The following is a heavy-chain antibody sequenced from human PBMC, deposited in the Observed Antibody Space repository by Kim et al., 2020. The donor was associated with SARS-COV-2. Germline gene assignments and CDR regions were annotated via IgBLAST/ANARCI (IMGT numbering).Heavy chain of an antibody. CDR1: GYTFTSYA. V-gene: IGHV7-4-1*02. J-gene: IGHJ3*02. Sequence: ASVKVSCKASGYTFTSYAMNWVRQAPGQGLEWMGWINTNTGNPTYAQGFTGRFVFSLDTSVSTAYLQISSLKAEDTAVYYCARDFFMTYYYDSSGYLDAFDIWGQGTMVTVSS. CDR3: ARDFFMTYYYDSSGYLDAFDI. CDR2: INTNTGNP. D-gene: IGHD3-22*01.